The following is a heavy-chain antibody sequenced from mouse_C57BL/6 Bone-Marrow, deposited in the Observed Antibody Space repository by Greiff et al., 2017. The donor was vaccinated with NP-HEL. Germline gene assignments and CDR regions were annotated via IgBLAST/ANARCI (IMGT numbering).Heavy chain of an antibody. CDR1: GYTFTSYW. CDR3: ERKGVTTVVEYFDV. Sequence: QVQLQQPGAELVKPGASVKMSCKASGYTFTSYWITWVKQRPGQGLEWIGDIYPGSGSTNYNEKFKSKATLTVDTSSSTAYMQLSSLTSEDSAVYYCERKGVTTVVEYFDVWGTGTTVTVSS. V-gene: IGHV1-55*01. D-gene: IGHD1-1*01. CDR2: IYPGSGST. J-gene: IGHJ1*03.